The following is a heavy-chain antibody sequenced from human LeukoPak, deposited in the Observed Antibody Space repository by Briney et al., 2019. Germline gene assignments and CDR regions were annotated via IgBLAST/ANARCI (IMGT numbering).Heavy chain of an antibody. D-gene: IGHD3-16*01. J-gene: IGHJ4*02. Sequence: PSETLSLTCAVYGGSFSGYYWSWIRQPPGKGLEWIGYIYYSGSTYYNPSLKSRVTKSVDTSKNQFSLKLSSVTAADTAVYYCARAENHYDYVWGSFYYWGQGTLVTVSS. V-gene: IGHV4-30-4*08. CDR1: GGSFSGYY. CDR2: IYYSGST. CDR3: ARAENHYDYVWGSFYY.